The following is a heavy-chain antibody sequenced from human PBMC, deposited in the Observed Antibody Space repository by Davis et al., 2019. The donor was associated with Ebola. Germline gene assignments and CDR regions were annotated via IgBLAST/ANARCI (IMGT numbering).Heavy chain of an antibody. CDR1: GFTFSSYS. D-gene: IGHD3-9*01. CDR2: ISSSSSYI. Sequence: GESLKISCAASGFTFSSYSMNWVRQAPGKGLEWVSSISSSSSYIYYADSVKGRFTISRDNAKNSLYLQMNSLRAEDTAVYYCARDSTYDILTGNPEYWGQGTLVTVSS. J-gene: IGHJ4*02. CDR3: ARDSTYDILTGNPEY. V-gene: IGHV3-21*01.